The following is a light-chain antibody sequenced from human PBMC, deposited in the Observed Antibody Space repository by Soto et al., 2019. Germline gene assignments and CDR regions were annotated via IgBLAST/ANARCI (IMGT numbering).Light chain of an antibody. J-gene: IGKJ5*01. CDR1: QSVSSSY. V-gene: IGKV3D-20*02. CDR2: DAS. Sequence: EIVLTQSPGTLSLSPGERATLSCRASQSVSSSYLAWYQQKPGQAPRLLICDASSRPTDIPARFSGSGSGTDFTLTISSLEPEDFALYYCQQRSNWPITFGQGTRL. CDR3: QQRSNWPIT.